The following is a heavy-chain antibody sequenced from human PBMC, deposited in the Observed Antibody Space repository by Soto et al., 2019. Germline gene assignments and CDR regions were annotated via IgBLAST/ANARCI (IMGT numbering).Heavy chain of an antibody. J-gene: IGHJ4*02. V-gene: IGHV3-21*01. CDR2: INTSGDII. Sequence: EVQLLESGGGLVKPGGSLRLSCAASGFTFSTHSMNWVRQAPGKGLEWVSCINTSGDIIYYADSVKGRFTISRDNAKNSLYLQMNSLRAEDTAVYFFATDSPSAGISPIDYWGQGTLVAVSS. CDR3: ATDSPSAGISPIDY. CDR1: GFTFSTHS.